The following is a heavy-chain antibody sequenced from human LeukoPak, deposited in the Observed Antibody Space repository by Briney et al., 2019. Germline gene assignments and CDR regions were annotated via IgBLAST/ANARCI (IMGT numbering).Heavy chain of an antibody. D-gene: IGHD3-16*01. Sequence: GGSLRLSCAASGFTFSNYRMSWVRQAPGKGLEWVASIKQDGSEKDFVDSVKGRFTISRDNAKNSLYLQMNSLRVEDTAVYYCARDNPTWGYWGQGTLVIVSS. CDR1: GFTFSNYR. V-gene: IGHV3-7*01. CDR3: ARDNPTWGY. CDR2: IKQDGSEK. J-gene: IGHJ4*02.